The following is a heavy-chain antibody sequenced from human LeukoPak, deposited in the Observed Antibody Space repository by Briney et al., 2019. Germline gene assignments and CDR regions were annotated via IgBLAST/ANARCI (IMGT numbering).Heavy chain of an antibody. CDR1: GCSIRSSRYY. CDR2: FYYSRNT. V-gene: IGHV4-39*06. J-gene: IGHJ4*02. Sequence: SGTLPLTCTGCGCSIRSSRYYWVWLRHPRGGGGVEIGSFYYSRNTYYNPSLKSRVTISVDTSKNQFTLKLSSVTAADTAVYYCARGARVPHSYGYYWGQGTLVTVSS. CDR3: ARGARVPHSYGYY. D-gene: IGHD5-18*01.